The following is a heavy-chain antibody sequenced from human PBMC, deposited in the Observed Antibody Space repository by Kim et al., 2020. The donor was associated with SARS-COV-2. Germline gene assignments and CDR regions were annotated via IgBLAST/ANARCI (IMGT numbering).Heavy chain of an antibody. D-gene: IGHD1-7*01. J-gene: IGHJ6*02. Sequence: YAQKFQGRGTMTRDTSTSTVYMELSSLRSEDTAVYYCARTGTTFWYGMDVWGQGTTVTVSS. V-gene: IGHV1-46*01. CDR3: ARTGTTFWYGMDV.